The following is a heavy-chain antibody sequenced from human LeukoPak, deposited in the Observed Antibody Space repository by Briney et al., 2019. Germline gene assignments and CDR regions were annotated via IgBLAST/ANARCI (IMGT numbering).Heavy chain of an antibody. J-gene: IGHJ4*02. CDR3: ALGGNGGINYFDF. D-gene: IGHD4-23*01. CDR1: GFTFSRNA. V-gene: IGHV3-23*01. CDR2: ISGSGDST. Sequence: GGSLRLSCAASGFTFSRNAMNWVRQAPEKGLEWVSAISGSGDSTYYADSVKGRFTISRDNSKSTLYLQTNSLRAEDTAVYYCALGGNGGINYFDFWGQGTLVTVSS.